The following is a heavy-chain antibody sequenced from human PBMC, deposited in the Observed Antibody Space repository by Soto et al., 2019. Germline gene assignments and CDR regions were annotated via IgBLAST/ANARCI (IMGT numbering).Heavy chain of an antibody. Sequence: ASLKVSCKASGYTFTGYYMHWVRQAPGQGLEWMGWINPNSGGTNYAQKFQGWVTMTRDTSISTAYMELSRLRSDDTAVYYCGSASSAVQFDAFDIWGQGTMVTVSS. CDR2: INPNSGGT. J-gene: IGHJ3*02. V-gene: IGHV1-2*04. CDR3: GSASSAVQFDAFDI. D-gene: IGHD1-1*01. CDR1: GYTFTGYY.